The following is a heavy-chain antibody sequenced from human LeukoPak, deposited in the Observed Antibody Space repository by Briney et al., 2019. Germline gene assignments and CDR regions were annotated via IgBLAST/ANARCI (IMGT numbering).Heavy chain of an antibody. Sequence: SETLSLTCGVSGGSISNTNWWTWFRQPPGKGLEWIGEVNLQGSTNYNPSLKSRVAISVDKSENHISLKLTSVTVADTAVYYCAREGGPYRPLDYSGQGTLVTVAS. J-gene: IGHJ4*02. CDR1: GGSISNTNW. CDR3: AREGGPYRPLDY. CDR2: VNLQGST. V-gene: IGHV4-4*02.